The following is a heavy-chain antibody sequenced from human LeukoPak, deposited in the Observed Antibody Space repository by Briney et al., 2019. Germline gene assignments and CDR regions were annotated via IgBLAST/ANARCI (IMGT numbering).Heavy chain of an antibody. V-gene: IGHV3-74*03. J-gene: IGHJ4*02. CDR2: INKDGRTI. Sequence: PGGSLRLSCAASGFTFSSYWMHWVRQAPGKGLVWVSRINKDGRTITYADSVKGRFTVSRDNAKNTLYLQMNSLRAEDTAVYYCARTGSGNYPLDYWGQGTLVTVSS. D-gene: IGHD1-26*01. CDR3: ARTGSGNYPLDY. CDR1: GFTFSSYW.